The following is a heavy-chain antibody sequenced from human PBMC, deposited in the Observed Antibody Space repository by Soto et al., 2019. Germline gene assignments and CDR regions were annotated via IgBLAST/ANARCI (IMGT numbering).Heavy chain of an antibody. CDR1: GFTFGSRA. J-gene: IGHJ4*02. CDR2: ITDTGGDT. V-gene: IGHV3-23*01. Sequence: SGGSLRLSCVASGFTFGSRAMSWVRQAPGEGLEWVSSITDTGGDTKCADSVRGRFTISRDNAENSLYLQMNSLRAEDTAVYYCARLYLTASITSLDYWGQGTLVTVSS. D-gene: IGHD3-16*01. CDR3: ARLYLTASITSLDY.